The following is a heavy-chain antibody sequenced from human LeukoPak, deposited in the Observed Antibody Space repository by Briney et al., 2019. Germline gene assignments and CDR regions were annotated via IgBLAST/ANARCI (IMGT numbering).Heavy chain of an antibody. J-gene: IGHJ3*02. D-gene: IGHD6-6*01. Sequence: ASVKVSCKASGYTFTCYYMHWVRQAPGQGLEWMGWMNPNSGNTGYAQKFQGRVTMTRNTSISTAYMELSSLRSEDTAVYYCARRVIVSSSGYAFDIWGQGTMVTVSS. CDR1: GYTFTCYY. CDR3: ARRVIVSSSGYAFDI. CDR2: MNPNSGNT. V-gene: IGHV1-8*02.